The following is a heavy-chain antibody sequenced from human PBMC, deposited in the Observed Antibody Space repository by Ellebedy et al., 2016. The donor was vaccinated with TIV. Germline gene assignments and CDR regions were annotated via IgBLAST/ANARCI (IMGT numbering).Heavy chain of an antibody. CDR3: ARVRRGSSGMDV. J-gene: IGHJ6*02. CDR2: INPDSGGT. CDR1: GYTFTAYY. V-gene: IGHV1-2*02. Sequence: ASVKVSCKASGYTFTAYYMHWVRQAPGQGLEWMGWINPDSGGTNCAQKFQGRVTMTRDTSIDTVYMELNRLESDDTAVYYCARVRRGSSGMDVWGQGTTVTVSS. D-gene: IGHD6-13*01.